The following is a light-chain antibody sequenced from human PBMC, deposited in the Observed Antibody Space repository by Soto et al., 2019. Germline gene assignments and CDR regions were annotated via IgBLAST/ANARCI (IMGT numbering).Light chain of an antibody. Sequence: EIVLTQSPATLSLSPGERATLSCRASQSVGSYLAWYQQKAGQAPRLLIYDASNRATGIPARFSGSGSGTDFILIISGLEPEDSAVYYSQQRSYGLTFGGGTKVEIK. CDR3: QQRSYGLT. CDR2: DAS. J-gene: IGKJ4*01. V-gene: IGKV3-11*01. CDR1: QSVGSY.